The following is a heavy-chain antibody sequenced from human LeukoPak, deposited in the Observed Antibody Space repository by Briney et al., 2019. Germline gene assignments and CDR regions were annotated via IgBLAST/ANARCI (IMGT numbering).Heavy chain of an antibody. CDR3: ATDRPPSIVGAHGFYYYMDV. Sequence: GGSVKVSCKASGYTFTSYDINWVRQATGQGLEWMGWMNPNSGNTGYAQKFQGRVTITRNTSISTAYMELSSLRSEDTAVYYCATDRPPSIVGAHGFYYYMDVWGKGTTVTVSS. CDR2: MNPNSGNT. CDR1: GYTFTSYD. V-gene: IGHV1-8*03. J-gene: IGHJ6*03. D-gene: IGHD1-26*01.